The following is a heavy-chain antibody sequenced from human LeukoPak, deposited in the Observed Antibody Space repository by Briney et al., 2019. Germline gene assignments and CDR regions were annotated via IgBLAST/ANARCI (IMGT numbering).Heavy chain of an antibody. CDR2: INHSGST. CDR1: GGSFSGYY. J-gene: IGHJ4*02. Sequence: SETLSLTCAVYGGSFSGYYWSWIRQPPGKGLEWIGEINHSGSTNYNPSLKSRVTISVDTSKNQFSLKLSSVTAADTAVYYCARGPPLGYCSGGSCYTVDYWGQGTLVTVSS. V-gene: IGHV4-34*01. CDR3: ARGPPLGYCSGGSCYTVDY. D-gene: IGHD2-15*01.